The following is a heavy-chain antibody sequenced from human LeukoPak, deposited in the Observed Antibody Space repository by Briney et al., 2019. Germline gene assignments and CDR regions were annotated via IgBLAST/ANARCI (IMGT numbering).Heavy chain of an antibody. J-gene: IGHJ4*02. CDR2: IRYDGNNK. CDR3: ARDLENYDSSGYYGY. V-gene: IGHV3-30*02. D-gene: IGHD3-22*01. CDR1: GFTFSNFG. Sequence: GGSLRLSCAASGFTFSNFGMHWGRQAPGKGLEWVAFIRYDGNNKDYPDSVKGRFTISRDNSNNTLYLQLNSLRPEDTSIYYCARDLENYDSSGYYGYWGQGNLVTVSS.